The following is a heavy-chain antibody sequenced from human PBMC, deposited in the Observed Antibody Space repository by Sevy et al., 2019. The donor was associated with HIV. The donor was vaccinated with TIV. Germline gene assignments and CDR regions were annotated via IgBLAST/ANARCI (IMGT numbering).Heavy chain of an antibody. J-gene: IGHJ4*01. CDR3: ARDGRNSVKWYPLY. D-gene: IGHD2-2*01. V-gene: IGHV3-30-3*01. Sequence: GGALRLSCAASGFAFSTHAMHWVRQAPGKGLEWVAVISYEGTETFYAASVEGRFTISRDNSKNMLSLQINSLRPEDTAVYYCARDGRNSVKWYPLYWGHGTLVTVSS. CDR1: GFAFSTHA. CDR2: ISYEGTET.